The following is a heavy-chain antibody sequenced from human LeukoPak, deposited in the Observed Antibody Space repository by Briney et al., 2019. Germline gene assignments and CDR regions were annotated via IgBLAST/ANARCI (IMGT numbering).Heavy chain of an antibody. CDR2: IYPGDSDT. Sequence: GESLKISCKGSGYSFTSHWIGWMRQMPGKGLEWMGIIYPGDSDTRYSPSFQGQVTISADKSISTAYLQWSSLKASDTAMYYCARHVYDYSNYYYYYMDVWGKGTTVTVSS. V-gene: IGHV5-51*01. D-gene: IGHD4-11*01. J-gene: IGHJ6*03. CDR1: GYSFTSHW. CDR3: ARHVYDYSNYYYYYMDV.